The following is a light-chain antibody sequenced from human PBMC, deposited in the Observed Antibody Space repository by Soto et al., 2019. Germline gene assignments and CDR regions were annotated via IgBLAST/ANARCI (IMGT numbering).Light chain of an antibody. CDR1: QAIDSW. CDR2: TGS. Sequence: DIQMTQSPSSVSASVGDRVTITCRASQAIDSWLAWYQQKPGEAPKLLIFTGSLLHSGVPPRFSGSGSGTDFTLTISSLQPEDFATYYCLQHNSYPLTFGGGTKVDIK. J-gene: IGKJ4*01. CDR3: LQHNSYPLT. V-gene: IGKV1-12*01.